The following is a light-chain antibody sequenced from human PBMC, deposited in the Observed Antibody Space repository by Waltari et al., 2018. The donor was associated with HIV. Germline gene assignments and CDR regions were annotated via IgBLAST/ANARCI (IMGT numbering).Light chain of an antibody. J-gene: IGLJ3*02. V-gene: IGLV2-23*02. Sequence: QSALTQPASVSGNPGQSVTITCTGTDVDIGNYTLVSLFQQHPGKAPKLLIYDVSKLPSGVSSRFSGSKSGYFASLTISGLLTEDESSYYCLTYVSKTSTWQFGGGTYLTV. CDR1: DVDIGNYTL. CDR2: DVS. CDR3: LTYVSKTSTWQ.